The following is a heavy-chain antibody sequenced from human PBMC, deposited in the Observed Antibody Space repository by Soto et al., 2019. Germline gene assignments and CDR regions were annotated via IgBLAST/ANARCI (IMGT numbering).Heavy chain of an antibody. D-gene: IGHD4-17*01. Sequence: PGGSLRLSCASSVFTFISSAMHWVRQAPGKGLEWLALISYGGINKYYADSVKGRFTISRDNSKNTLYLQLNSLRAEDTAMYYCRGVTTSVDYWGQGTLVTVSS. J-gene: IGHJ4*02. CDR1: VFTFISSA. CDR2: ISYGGINK. V-gene: IGHV3-30-3*01. CDR3: RGVTTSVDY.